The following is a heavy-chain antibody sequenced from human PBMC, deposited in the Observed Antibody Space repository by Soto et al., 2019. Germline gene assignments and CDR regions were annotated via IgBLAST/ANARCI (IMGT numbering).Heavy chain of an antibody. CDR3: ARNVAATDAEYFQH. J-gene: IGHJ1*01. D-gene: IGHD2-15*01. V-gene: IGHV1-69*02. CDR2: IIPILGIA. Sequence: SVKVSCKASGGTFSSYTISWVRQAPGQGLEWMGRIIPILGIANYAQKFQGRVTITADKSTSTAYMELSSLRSEDTAVYYCARNVAATDAEYFQHWGQGTLVTVSS. CDR1: GGTFSSYT.